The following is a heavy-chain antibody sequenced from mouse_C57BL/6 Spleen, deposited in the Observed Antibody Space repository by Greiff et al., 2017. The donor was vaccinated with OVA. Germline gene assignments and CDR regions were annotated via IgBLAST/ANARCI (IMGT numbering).Heavy chain of an antibody. J-gene: IGHJ4*01. CDR3: ARWDGYYYAMDY. D-gene: IGHD2-3*01. CDR1: GYSFTGYY. V-gene: IGHV1-42*01. CDR2: INPSTGGT. Sequence: VQLKQSGPELVKPGASVKISCKASGYSFTGYYMNWVKQSPEKSLEWIGGINPSTGGTTYNQKFKAKATLTVDKSSSTAYMQLKSLTSEDSAVYYCARWDGYYYAMDYWGQGTSVTVSS.